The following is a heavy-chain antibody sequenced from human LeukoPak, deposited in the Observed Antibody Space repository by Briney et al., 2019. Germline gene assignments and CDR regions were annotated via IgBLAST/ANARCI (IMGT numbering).Heavy chain of an antibody. V-gene: IGHV4-61*01. Sequence: PSETLFLTCTVSGGSVSSGSYYWTWIRQPPGRGLEWIGYIDYSGSTNYNPSLKSRVTISVETSKNQFSLKVSFVTAADTAVYYCARDYYYYYMDVWGKGTTVTVAS. CDR2: IDYSGST. CDR1: GGSVSSGSYY. J-gene: IGHJ6*03. CDR3: ARDYYYYYMDV.